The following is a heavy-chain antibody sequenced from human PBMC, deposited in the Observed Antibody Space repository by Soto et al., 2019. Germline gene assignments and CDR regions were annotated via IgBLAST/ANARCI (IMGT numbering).Heavy chain of an antibody. CDR2: IYPGDSDT. CDR1: GDTFSSYW. Sequence: RGESLKISCQGSGDTFSSYWIGWVRQMPGKGLEWMGIIYPGDSDTRYSPSFQGQVTISADKSISTAYLQWSSLKASDTAMYYCARDVRGDGYKDYWGQGTLVTVSS. CDR3: ARDVRGDGYKDY. V-gene: IGHV5-51*01. D-gene: IGHD3-10*02. J-gene: IGHJ4*02.